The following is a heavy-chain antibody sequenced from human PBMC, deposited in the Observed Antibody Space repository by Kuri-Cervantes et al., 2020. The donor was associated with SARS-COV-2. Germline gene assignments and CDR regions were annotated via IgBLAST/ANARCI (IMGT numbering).Heavy chain of an antibody. CDR3: AKDIDYGDSRGGYYFDY. V-gene: IGHV3-30*04. J-gene: IGHJ4*02. CDR1: GFTFSSYA. D-gene: IGHD4-17*01. Sequence: GESLKISCAASGFTFSSYAMHWVRQAPGKGLEWVAVISYGGSNKYYADSVKGRFTISRDNSKNTLYLQMNSLRAEDTALYYCAKDIDYGDSRGGYYFDYWGQGTLVTVSS. CDR2: ISYGGSNK.